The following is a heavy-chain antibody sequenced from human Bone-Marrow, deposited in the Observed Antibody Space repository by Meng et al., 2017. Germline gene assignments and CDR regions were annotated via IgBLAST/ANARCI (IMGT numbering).Heavy chain of an antibody. J-gene: IGHJ4*02. CDR3: ARVGYSGSRVTSYYFDY. Sequence: QVKRQELGPGRVKPSQTLSLTCTGSGGSISSGGYYWSWIRQHPGKGLEWIGYIYYSGSTYYNPSLKSLVTISVDTSKNQFSLKLSSVTAADTAVYYCARVGYSGSRVTSYYFDYWGQGTLVTVPS. CDR1: GGSISSGGYY. V-gene: IGHV4-31*01. D-gene: IGHD1-26*01. CDR2: IYYSGST.